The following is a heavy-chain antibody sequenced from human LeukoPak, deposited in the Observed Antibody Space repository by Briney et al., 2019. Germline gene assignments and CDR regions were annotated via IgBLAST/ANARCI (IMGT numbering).Heavy chain of an antibody. CDR1: GGSFSGYY. V-gene: IGHV4-34*01. Sequence: PSETLSLTCAVYGGSFSGYYWSWIRQPPGKGLEWIGEINHSGSTNYNPSLKGRVTISVDTSKNQFSLKLSSVTAADTAVYYCARGTGWYDYWGQGTLVTVSS. CDR2: INHSGST. J-gene: IGHJ4*02. CDR3: ARGTGWYDY. D-gene: IGHD6-19*01.